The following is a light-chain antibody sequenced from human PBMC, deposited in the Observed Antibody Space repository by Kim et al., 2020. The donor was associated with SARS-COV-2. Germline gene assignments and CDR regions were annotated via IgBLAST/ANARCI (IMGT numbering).Light chain of an antibody. CDR1: SSDVGGYNY. CDR2: DVS. CDR3: SSYTSSSTRV. V-gene: IGLV2-14*03. J-gene: IGLJ1*01. Sequence: LTQPASVSGSPGQSITISCTGTSSDVGGYNYVSWYQQHPGKAPKLMIYDVSNRPSGVSNRFSGSKSGNTASLTISGLQAEDEADYYCSSYTSSSTRVFGTGTKVTVL.